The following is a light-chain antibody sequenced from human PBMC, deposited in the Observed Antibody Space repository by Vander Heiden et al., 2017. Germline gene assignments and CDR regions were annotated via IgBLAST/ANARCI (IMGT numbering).Light chain of an antibody. CDR1: QSLVSSDGDTN. CDR3: RQGTHWPHT. Sequence: DVAMTQSPLPLPVTLGQPASIPCSSTQSLVSSDGDTNLQWFQQRPGQSPRRLIYKVSIRDSGVPDRFSASGSGTDFTLKISRVEAEDVGVYYCRQGTHWPHTFGQGTKLEIK. J-gene: IGKJ2*01. V-gene: IGKV2-30*01. CDR2: KVS.